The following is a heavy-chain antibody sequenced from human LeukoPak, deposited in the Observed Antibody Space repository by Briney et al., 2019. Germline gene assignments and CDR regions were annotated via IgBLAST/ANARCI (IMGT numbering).Heavy chain of an antibody. J-gene: IGHJ4*02. CDR2: INHSGST. CDR1: GGSFSGYS. Sequence: SETLSLTCAVYGGSFSGYSWSWVRQAPGKGLEWIGGINHSGSTNYNPSLKSLLTMSVDTSKNQFSLRLSSVTATDTAVYFCARHVHVSMIVVILSDYFDYWGRGTLVSVSS. CDR3: ARHVHVSMIVVILSDYFDY. V-gene: IGHV4-34*01. D-gene: IGHD3-22*01.